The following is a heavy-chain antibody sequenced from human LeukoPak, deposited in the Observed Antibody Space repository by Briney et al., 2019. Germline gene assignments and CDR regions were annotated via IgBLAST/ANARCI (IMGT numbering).Heavy chain of an antibody. J-gene: IGHJ3*02. CDR2: INHSGST. CDR3: ARGLDCMSGGCCYETPGAFDI. CDR1: GGSFSGYY. V-gene: IGHV4-34*01. Sequence: PSETLSLTCAVYGGSFSGYYWSWIRQPPGKGLEWIGEINHSGSTNYNPSLKSRVTISVDTSKNQFSLNLSSVTAADTAVYYCARGLDCMSGGCCYETPGAFDIWGQGTMVTVSS. D-gene: IGHD2-15*01.